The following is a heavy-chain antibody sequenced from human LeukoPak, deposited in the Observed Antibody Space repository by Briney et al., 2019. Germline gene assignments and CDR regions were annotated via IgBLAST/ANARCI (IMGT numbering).Heavy chain of an antibody. CDR2: IKQDGSEK. J-gene: IGHJ3*02. CDR3: ARDGTAYYDFWSASDAFDI. V-gene: IGHV3-7*01. CDR1: GFTFSSYS. Sequence: GGSLRLSCAASGFTFSSYSMNWVRQAPGKGLEWVANIKQDGSEKYYVDSVKGRFTISRDNAKNSLYLQMNSLRAEDTAVYYCARDGTAYYDFWSASDAFDIWGQGTMVTVSS. D-gene: IGHD3-3*01.